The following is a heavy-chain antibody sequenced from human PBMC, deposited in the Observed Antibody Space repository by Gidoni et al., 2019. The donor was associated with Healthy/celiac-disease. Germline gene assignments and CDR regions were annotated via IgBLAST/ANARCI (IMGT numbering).Heavy chain of an antibody. CDR2: IYSGGST. D-gene: IGHD6-13*01. CDR3: ARDLGDSSSWRWFDP. CDR1: GFTVSSNY. J-gene: IGHJ5*02. V-gene: IGHV3-53*01. Sequence: EVQLVESGGGLIQPGGSLRLSCAASGFTVSSNYMRWVRPAPGKGLEWVSVIYSGGSTYYTDSGKGRFTISRDNSKNTLYLQMNSLRAEDTAVDYCARDLGDSSSWRWFDPWGQGTLVTVSS.